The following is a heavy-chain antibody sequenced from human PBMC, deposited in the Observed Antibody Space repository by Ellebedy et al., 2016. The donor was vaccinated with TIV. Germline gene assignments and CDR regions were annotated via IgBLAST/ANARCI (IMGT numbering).Heavy chain of an antibody. J-gene: IGHJ5*02. CDR3: ARTCSGGTCYSGWFDP. Sequence: MPSETLSLPCTLSGYSISSGYHCGWIRQPPGKWLEWIGNIYHSGSTYYNPSFKSRVTISVDTPKNQFSLRLISVTAADTAVYYCARTCSGGTCYSGWFDPWGQGTLVTVSS. CDR1: GYSISSGYH. D-gene: IGHD2-15*01. CDR2: IYHSGST. V-gene: IGHV4-38-2*02.